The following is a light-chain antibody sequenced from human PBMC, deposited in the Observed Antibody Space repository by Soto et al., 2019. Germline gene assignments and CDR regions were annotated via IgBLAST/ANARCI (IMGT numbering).Light chain of an antibody. J-gene: IGKJ5*01. Sequence: TGAFSTSQSVSSYLALYQQKPGQAPRLLIYDASNRATGIPARFSGSGSGTDFTLTVRSFGPDDFAVYSCQERSNWAAISFGQGTRLEI. V-gene: IGKV3-11*01. CDR3: QERSNWAAIS. CDR1: QSVSSY. CDR2: DAS.